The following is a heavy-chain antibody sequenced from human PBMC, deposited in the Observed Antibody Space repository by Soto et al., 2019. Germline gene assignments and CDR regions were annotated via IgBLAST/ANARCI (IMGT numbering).Heavy chain of an antibody. V-gene: IGHV5-51*01. D-gene: IGHD3-22*01. CDR3: ARVTSYYYDSSGYYGGAFDI. Sequence: PGEYLKISCKGSGYSFTSYWIGWVRQMPGKGLEWMGIIYPGDSDTRYSPSFQGQVTISADKSISTAYLQWSSLKASDTAMYYCARVTSYYYDSSGYYGGAFDIWGQGTMVTVSS. J-gene: IGHJ3*02. CDR2: IYPGDSDT. CDR1: GYSFTSYW.